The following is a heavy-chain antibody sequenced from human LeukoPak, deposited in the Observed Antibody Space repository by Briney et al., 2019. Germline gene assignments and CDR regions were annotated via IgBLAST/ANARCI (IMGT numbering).Heavy chain of an antibody. CDR2: INPNSGGT. CDR3: ARFRRYSSGWLQFDY. D-gene: IGHD6-19*01. Sequence: ASVTVSCKASGYTFTGYYMHWVRQAPGQGLEWMGWINPNSGGTNYAQKFQGRVTMTRDTSISTAYMELSRLRSDDTAVYYCARFRRYSSGWLQFDYWGQGTLVTVSS. J-gene: IGHJ4*02. V-gene: IGHV1-2*02. CDR1: GYTFTGYY.